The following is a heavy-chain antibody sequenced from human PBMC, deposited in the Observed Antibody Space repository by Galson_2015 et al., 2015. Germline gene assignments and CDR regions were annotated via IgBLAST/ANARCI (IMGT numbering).Heavy chain of an antibody. D-gene: IGHD2-2*01. CDR3: ARFFKIVVVPAALNWFDP. CDR1: GGSFSGYY. V-gene: IGHV4-34*01. Sequence: ETLSLTCAVYGGSFSGYYWSWIRQPPGKGLEWIGEINHSGSTNYNPSLKSRVTISVDTSMNQFSLKLSSVTAADTAVYYCARFFKIVVVPAALNWFDPWGQGTLVTVSS. J-gene: IGHJ5*02. CDR2: INHSGST.